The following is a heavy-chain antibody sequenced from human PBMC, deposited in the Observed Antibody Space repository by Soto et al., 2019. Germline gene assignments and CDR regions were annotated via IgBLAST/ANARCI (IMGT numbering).Heavy chain of an antibody. Sequence: QVQLVQSGAEVKKPGASVKVSCKASGYTFTSYGISWVRQAPGQGLEWMGWISAYNGNTNYAQKLQGRVTMTTDTPSSTDYMELRSLRSDDTAVYYCATGAYCGGDCYSYWYFDLWGRGTLVTVSS. CDR3: ATGAYCGGDCYSYWYFDL. J-gene: IGHJ2*01. D-gene: IGHD2-21*02. V-gene: IGHV1-18*01. CDR1: GYTFTSYG. CDR2: ISAYNGNT.